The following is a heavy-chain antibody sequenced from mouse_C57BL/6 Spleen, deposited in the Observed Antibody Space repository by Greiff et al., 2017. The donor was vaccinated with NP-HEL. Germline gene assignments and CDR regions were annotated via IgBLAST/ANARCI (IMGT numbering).Heavy chain of an antibody. J-gene: IGHJ2*01. CDR2: IDPENGDT. CDR3: TTVNGYYGGY. CDR1: GFNIKDDY. D-gene: IGHD2-3*01. V-gene: IGHV14-4*01. Sequence: VQLQQSGAELVRPGASVKLSCTASGFNIKDDYMHWVKQRPEQGLEWIGWIDPENGDTEYASKFQGKATITADTSSNTAYLQLSSLTSEDTAVYYCTTVNGYYGGYWGQGTTLTVSS.